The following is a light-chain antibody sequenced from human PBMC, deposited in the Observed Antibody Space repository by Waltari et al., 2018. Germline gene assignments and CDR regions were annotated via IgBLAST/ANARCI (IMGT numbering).Light chain of an antibody. Sequence: EVVMTQSPATLSVFPGESATLSCRASQTVSSNLAWYQQRPGQPPRLLIFDASTRAPSVPARFSGSASGTEFTLTIRSLQSEDSAVYYCQQYNRWPPITFGQGTRLEIK. CDR1: QTVSSN. V-gene: IGKV3-15*01. CDR2: DAS. CDR3: QQYNRWPPIT. J-gene: IGKJ5*01.